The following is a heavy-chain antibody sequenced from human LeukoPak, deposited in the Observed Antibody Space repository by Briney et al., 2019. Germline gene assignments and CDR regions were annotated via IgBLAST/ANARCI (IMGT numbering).Heavy chain of an antibody. CDR3: ARDAGSGYFDY. J-gene: IGHJ4*02. V-gene: IGHV3-48*02. D-gene: IGHD6-19*01. CDR1: GFSFGTYG. CDR2: ISASSSTI. Sequence: GGSLRLSCAASGFSFGTYGMNWVRQAPGKGLEWVSYISASSSTIYYADSVKGRFTISRDNAKNSLYLQVNGLRDEDTAVYYCARDAGSGYFDYWGQGTLVTVSS.